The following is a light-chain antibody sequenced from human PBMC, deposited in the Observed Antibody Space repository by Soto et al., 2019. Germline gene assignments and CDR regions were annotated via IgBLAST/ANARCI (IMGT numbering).Light chain of an antibody. CDR2: KVS. CDR1: SSDVGDGDF. Sequence: QSALTQPASVSGSPGQSITISCTGTSSDVGDGDFVSWYQQRPGKAPKLMIYKVSNRPSGVSNRFSGSKSGNTASLTISGLQAEGEADYYCCSYTRSYTWVFGGGTKLTVL. CDR3: CSYTRSYTWV. J-gene: IGLJ3*02. V-gene: IGLV2-14*01.